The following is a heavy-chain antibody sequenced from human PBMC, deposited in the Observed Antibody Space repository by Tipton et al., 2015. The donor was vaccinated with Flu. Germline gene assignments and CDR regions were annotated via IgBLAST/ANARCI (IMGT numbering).Heavy chain of an antibody. V-gene: IGHV4-39*07. D-gene: IGHD6-13*01. CDR1: GGSISTSGYY. J-gene: IGHJ4*02. CDR3: ARVWSSFAATASLDY. CDR2: IRYGGSS. Sequence: TLSLTCTVSGGSISTSGYYWGWIRQPPGKGLEWIGSIRYGGSSYYTPSLKSRVTISLDMSKDQFSLKLASVTAADTAVYYCARVWSSFAATASLDYWGRGTLVTVSS.